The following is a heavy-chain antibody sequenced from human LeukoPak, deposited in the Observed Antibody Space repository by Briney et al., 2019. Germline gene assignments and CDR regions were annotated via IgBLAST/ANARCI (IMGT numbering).Heavy chain of an antibody. Sequence: GGSLRLSCAASGFTFSSYEMNWVRQAPGKGLEWVSYISSSGSTIYYADSVKGRFTISRDNAKNSLYLQMNSLRAEDTAVYYCAAGLDIVVVPAASYYGMDVWGKGTTVTVSP. CDR2: ISSSGSTI. J-gene: IGHJ6*04. D-gene: IGHD2-2*01. CDR1: GFTFSSYE. V-gene: IGHV3-48*03. CDR3: AAGLDIVVVPAASYYGMDV.